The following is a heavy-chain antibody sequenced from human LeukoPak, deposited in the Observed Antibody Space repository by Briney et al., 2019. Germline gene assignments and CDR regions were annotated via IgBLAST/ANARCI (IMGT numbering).Heavy chain of an antibody. V-gene: IGHV1-2*02. CDR2: INPNNGGT. Sequence: ASVKVSCKASGYTFNDYYMHWVRQAPGQGLEWMGWINPNNGGTNYAQKFQGRVTMTRDTSISTGYMELSRLRSDDTAVYYCARGGAPINMHWHWFCPWGHLTPVTVSS. D-gene: IGHD3-10*01. CDR3: ARGGAPINMHWHWFCP. CDR1: GYTFNDYY. J-gene: IGHJ5*02.